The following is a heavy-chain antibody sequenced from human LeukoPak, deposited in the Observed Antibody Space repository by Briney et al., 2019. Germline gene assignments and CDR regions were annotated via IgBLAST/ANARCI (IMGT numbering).Heavy chain of an antibody. CDR1: GYTFTGHY. D-gene: IGHD6-19*01. V-gene: IGHV1-2*02. Sequence: ASVKVSCKASGYTFTGHYMHWERQAPGQGLEWMGWISPNSGDTDYAQRFQGRVTMTRDASISTAYMALSRLRSDDTAVYYCARAAIAVAGDYHYHYMDVWGKGTTVTVSS. CDR2: ISPNSGDT. CDR3: ARAAIAVAGDYHYHYMDV. J-gene: IGHJ6*03.